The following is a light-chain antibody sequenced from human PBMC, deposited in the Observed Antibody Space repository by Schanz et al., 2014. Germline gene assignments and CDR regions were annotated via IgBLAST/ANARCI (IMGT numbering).Light chain of an antibody. J-gene: IGKJ1*01. Sequence: EIVVTQSPATLSLSRGERATLSCRASQSVSSSYLAWYQQKPGQAPRLLIYGASSRATVIPDRFSGSGSGTDFTLTISRLEPEDFAVYYCQQYGSSPWTFGQGTKVEMK. CDR2: GAS. CDR3: QQYGSSPWT. CDR1: QSVSSSY. V-gene: IGKV3-20*01.